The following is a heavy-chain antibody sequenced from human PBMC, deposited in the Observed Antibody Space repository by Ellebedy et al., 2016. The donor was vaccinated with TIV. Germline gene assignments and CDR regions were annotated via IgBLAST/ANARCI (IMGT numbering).Heavy chain of an antibody. V-gene: IGHV1-3*01. CDR2: INAGNGDT. CDR3: ARDRSSSSIYDY. CDR1: GYTFTSYA. J-gene: IGHJ4*02. D-gene: IGHD6-6*01. Sequence: GASVKVSCKASGYTFTSYAMHWVRQAPGQRLEWMGWINAGNGDTTYSQRFQGRVTITRDTSASTAYMELSSLRSEDTAVYYCARDRSSSSIYDYWGQGTLVTVSS.